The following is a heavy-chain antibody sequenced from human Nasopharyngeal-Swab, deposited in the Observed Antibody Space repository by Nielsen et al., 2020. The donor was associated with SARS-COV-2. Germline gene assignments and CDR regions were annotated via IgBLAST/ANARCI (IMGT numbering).Heavy chain of an antibody. D-gene: IGHD3-3*01. V-gene: IGHV4-59*01. CDR3: AREDPPITIFGVITYGGMDV. CDR2: IYYSGST. J-gene: IGHJ6*02. Sequence: SATLSITCTVSGGSISSYYWSWIRQPPGKGLEWIGYIYYSGSTNYNPSLKSRVTISVDTSKNQFSLKLSSVTAADTAVYYCAREDPPITIFGVITYGGMDVWGQGTTVTVSS. CDR1: GGSISSYY.